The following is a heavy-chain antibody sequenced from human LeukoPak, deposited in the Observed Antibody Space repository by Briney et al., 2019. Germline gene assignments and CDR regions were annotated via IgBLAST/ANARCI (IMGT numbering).Heavy chain of an antibody. CDR1: GFSFSTYA. CDR3: TRHPPYEP. J-gene: IGHJ5*02. CDR2: ISGSGGGST. Sequence: GGSLRLSCATSGFSFSTYAMSWVRQAPGKGLEWVSGISGSGGGSTYYADSVKGRFTVSRDNSKNTLYLQMNSLRAEDAAVYYCTRHPPYEPWGQGTLVTDSS. V-gene: IGHV3-23*01.